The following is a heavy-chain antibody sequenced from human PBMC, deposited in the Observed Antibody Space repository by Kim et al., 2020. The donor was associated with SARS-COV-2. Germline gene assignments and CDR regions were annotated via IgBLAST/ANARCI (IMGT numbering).Heavy chain of an antibody. CDR3: AKRGVRSGTTMNGMDV. J-gene: IGHJ6*02. Sequence: GGSLRLSCAASGFSFSSYAMYWVRQAPGKGLEWVADISFDGNNEFYADSVKGRFTISRDNSKNTLYLQMNSMRAEDTAVYYCAKRGVRSGTTMNGMDVWGRGTTVTVS. CDR1: GFSFSSYA. CDR2: ISFDGNNE. V-gene: IGHV3-30*18. D-gene: IGHD3-3*01.